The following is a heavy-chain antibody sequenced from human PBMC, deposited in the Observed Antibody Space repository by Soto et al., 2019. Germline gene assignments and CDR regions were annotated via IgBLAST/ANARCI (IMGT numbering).Heavy chain of an antibody. CDR2: ISYDGSNK. CDR3: AKDLHGSGSNYYYYGMDV. D-gene: IGHD6-19*01. J-gene: IGHJ6*02. CDR1: GFTFSSYG. Sequence: QVQLVESGGGVVQPGRSLRLSCAASGFTFSSYGMHWVRQAPGKGLEWVAVISYDGSNKYYADSVKGRFTISRDNSKNTLYLQMNSLRAEDTAVYYCAKDLHGSGSNYYYYGMDVWGQGTTVTVSS. V-gene: IGHV3-30*18.